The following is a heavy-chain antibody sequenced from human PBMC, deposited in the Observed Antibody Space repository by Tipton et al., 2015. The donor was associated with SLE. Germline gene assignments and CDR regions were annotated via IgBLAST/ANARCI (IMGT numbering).Heavy chain of an antibody. Sequence: VQLVQSGPEVKKPGASVKVSCRTSGYTFSHFGLSWVRQAPGQGLQWMGYISAYNGNTNYAQNFQGRVSMTTDTSTSSAYLELRSLRSDDTAMYYCAREPPSTTAAAMFDFWGQGTLVTVSS. CDR1: GYTFSHFG. CDR3: AREPPSTTAAAMFDF. CDR2: ISAYNGNT. J-gene: IGHJ4*02. V-gene: IGHV1-18*01. D-gene: IGHD2-2*01.